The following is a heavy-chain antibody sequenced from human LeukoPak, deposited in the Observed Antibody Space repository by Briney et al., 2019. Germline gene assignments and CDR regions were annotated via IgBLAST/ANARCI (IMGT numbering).Heavy chain of an antibody. J-gene: IGHJ4*02. Sequence: PGGSLRLSCAASGFTFSNYGMHWVRQAPGKGLEWVALIWYDGSNKYYADSVKGRFTISRDNSKNTLYLQMNSLRDEDTAVYYCAKTLTVMVGFSPDYWGQGTLATVSS. CDR3: AKTLTVMVGFSPDY. D-gene: IGHD5-18*01. CDR2: IWYDGSNK. V-gene: IGHV3-33*06. CDR1: GFTFSNYG.